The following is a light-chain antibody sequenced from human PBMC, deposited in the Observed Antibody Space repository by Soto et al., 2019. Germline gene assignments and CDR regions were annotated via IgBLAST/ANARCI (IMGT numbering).Light chain of an antibody. Sequence: EIVLTQSPATLSVSPGERVTLSCRASQSVGSSYLAWYQQRPGQAPRLLIFGASYRATGIPDRFSGSGSGTVFTLTIGRLEPEDFAVYYCQQYSSSALEFSCGPATKVDSK. CDR2: GAS. J-gene: IGKJ3*01. CDR1: QSVGSSY. V-gene: IGKV3-20*01. CDR3: QQYSSSALEFS.